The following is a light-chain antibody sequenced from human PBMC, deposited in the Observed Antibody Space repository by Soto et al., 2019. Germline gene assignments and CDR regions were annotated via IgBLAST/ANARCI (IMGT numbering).Light chain of an antibody. CDR3: QQAKRFPIT. J-gene: IGKJ5*01. CDR1: QDIGNW. V-gene: IGKV1-12*01. CDR2: SAS. Sequence: DIQVTQHAHSLAASVGDIVAFACLASQDIGNWMTWYQQKPGKAPKLLIYSASTLVRGVPSRVSGSGSGTEFTPTISGLQAEDSLTYYRQQAKRFPITFGQGTRLEIK.